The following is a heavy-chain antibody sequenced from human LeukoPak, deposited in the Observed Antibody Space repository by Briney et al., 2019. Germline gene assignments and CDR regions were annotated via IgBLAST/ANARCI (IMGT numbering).Heavy chain of an antibody. D-gene: IGHD6-19*01. CDR3: ARDIVYFDSGWDDTFDI. CDR2: INPNSGGT. J-gene: IGHJ3*02. CDR1: GYTFTGYY. V-gene: IGHV1-2*02. Sequence: ASVKVSCKASGYTFTGYYMNWVRQAPGQGLEWMGWINPNSGGTNYAQKFQGRVTMTTDTSTSTAYMELRSLRSDDTAVYYCARDIVYFDSGWDDTFDIWGQGTMVTVSS.